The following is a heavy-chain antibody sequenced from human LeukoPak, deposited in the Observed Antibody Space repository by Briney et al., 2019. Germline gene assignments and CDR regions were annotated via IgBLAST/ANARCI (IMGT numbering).Heavy chain of an antibody. Sequence: GGSLRLSCAASGFTFSSYGMHWVRQAPGKGLEWVAVIWYDGSNKYYADSVKGRFTISRDNSKNTLYLQMNSLRAEDTAVYYCARDASSGSFDYWGQGTLVTVSS. CDR3: ARDASSGSFDY. V-gene: IGHV3-33*01. J-gene: IGHJ4*02. CDR2: IWYDGSNK. D-gene: IGHD6-25*01. CDR1: GFTFSSYG.